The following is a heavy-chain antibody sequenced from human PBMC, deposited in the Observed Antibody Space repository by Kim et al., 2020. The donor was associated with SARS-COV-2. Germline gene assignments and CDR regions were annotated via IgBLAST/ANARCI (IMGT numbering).Heavy chain of an antibody. J-gene: IGHJ4*02. V-gene: IGHV3-30*07. CDR3: ARGGYYGSGSRPLDY. Sequence: DSVKGRFTISRDNSKNTLYLQMNSLRAEDTAVYYCARGGYYGSGSRPLDYWGQGTLVTVSS. D-gene: IGHD3-10*01.